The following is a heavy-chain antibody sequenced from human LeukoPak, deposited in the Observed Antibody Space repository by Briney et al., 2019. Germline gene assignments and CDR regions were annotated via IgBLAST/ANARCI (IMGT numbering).Heavy chain of an antibody. CDR1: GFTFGSYW. D-gene: IGHD2/OR15-2a*01. CDR2: IKQDGSEK. J-gene: IGHJ1*01. CDR3: AKTLFYDRGHETFQH. V-gene: IGHV3-7*02. Sequence: PGGSLRLSCAASGFTFGSYWMTWVRQAPGEGLEWVANIKQDGSEKYYVDSVKGRFTISRDNARNSVFLQMNGLRAEDTAVYYCAKTLFYDRGHETFQHWGQGTLVTVSS.